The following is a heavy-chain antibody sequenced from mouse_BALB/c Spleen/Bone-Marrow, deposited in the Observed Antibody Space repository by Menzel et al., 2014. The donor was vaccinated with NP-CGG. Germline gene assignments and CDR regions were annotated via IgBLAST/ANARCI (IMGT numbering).Heavy chain of an antibody. Sequence: VHLVESGAELARPGASVKMSCKTSGYTFTSYTIYWIKQRPGQGLEWIGYINPTSYYTDYNQKFKDKATLTSDKSSSTAYMQLNSLTSEDSAVYYCAREGLGRGYWGQGTTLTVSS. D-gene: IGHD4-1*01. CDR1: GYTFTSYT. CDR2: INPTSYYT. V-gene: IGHV1-4*01. J-gene: IGHJ2*01. CDR3: AREGLGRGY.